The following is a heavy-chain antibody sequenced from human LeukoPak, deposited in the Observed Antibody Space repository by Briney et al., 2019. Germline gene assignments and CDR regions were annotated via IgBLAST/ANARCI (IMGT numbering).Heavy chain of an antibody. J-gene: IGHJ4*02. CDR1: GFTFSSYG. V-gene: IGHV3-21*01. CDR3: ARVEGNIVTTTEGYFDY. D-gene: IGHD5-12*01. Sequence: GGSLRLSCAASGFTFSSYGMNWLRQAPGKGLEWVSSISTSSSYIYYADSMKGRFTISRDNAKNSLYLQMNSLRAEDTAVYYCARVEGNIVTTTEGYFDYWGQGTLVTVSS. CDR2: ISTSSSYI.